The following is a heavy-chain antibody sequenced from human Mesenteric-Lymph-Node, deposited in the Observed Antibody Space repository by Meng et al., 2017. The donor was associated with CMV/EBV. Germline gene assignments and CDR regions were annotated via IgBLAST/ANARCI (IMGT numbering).Heavy chain of an antibody. Sequence: GGSLRLSCAASGFTFSSYGMHWVRQAPGKGLEWVAFLRYDGSNKYYADSVKGRFTISRDNSKNTLYLQMNSLRAEDTAVYYCAKDVFCSSTSCYTFGSNWFDPWGQGTLVTVSS. CDR3: AKDVFCSSTSCYTFGSNWFDP. V-gene: IGHV3-30*02. D-gene: IGHD2-2*02. CDR2: LRYDGSNK. J-gene: IGHJ5*02. CDR1: GFTFSSYG.